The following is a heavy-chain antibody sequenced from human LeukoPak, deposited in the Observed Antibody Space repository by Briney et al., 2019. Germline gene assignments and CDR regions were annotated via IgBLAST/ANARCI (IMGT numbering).Heavy chain of an antibody. D-gene: IGHD3-9*01. Sequence: GGSLRLSCAASGFTFSDYYMSWIRQAPGKGLEWVSYISSSGSTINYADSVKGRFTISRDNAKNSLYLQMNSLRVEDTAAHYCARDLAYYDILTGPRNYMDVWGKGTTVTISS. CDR2: ISSSGSTI. CDR3: ARDLAYYDILTGPRNYMDV. CDR1: GFTFSDYY. V-gene: IGHV3-11*01. J-gene: IGHJ6*03.